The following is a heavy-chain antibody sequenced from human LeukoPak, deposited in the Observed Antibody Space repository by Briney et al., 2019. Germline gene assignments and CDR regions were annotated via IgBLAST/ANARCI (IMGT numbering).Heavy chain of an antibody. CDR2: ISNNGGYT. J-gene: IGHJ5*02. CDR3: AKHPAAGTADFVWFDP. V-gene: IGHV3-23*01. D-gene: IGHD6-13*01. Sequence: GGSLRLSCAASGFTFSSSAKSWVRQAPGKGLEWVSAISNNGGYTYYADSVQGRFTISRDNSKSTLCLQMNSLRAEDTAVYYCAKHPAAGTADFVWFDPWGQGTLVTVSS. CDR1: GFTFSSSA.